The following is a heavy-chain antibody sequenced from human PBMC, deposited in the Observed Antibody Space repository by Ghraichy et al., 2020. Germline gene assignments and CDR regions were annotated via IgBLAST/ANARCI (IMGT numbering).Heavy chain of an antibody. D-gene: IGHD6-6*01. CDR2: ISYDGSKK. CDR1: GFTFSSYG. Sequence: GGSLRLSCAASGFTFSSYGMHWVRQAPGKGLEWVAVISYDGSKKYYADSVKGRFTISRDNSKDTLYLQMNSLRAEDPAVYYCAKSARPGYYFYYMDVWGKGTTVTVSS. CDR3: AKSARPGYYFYYMDV. V-gene: IGHV3-30*18. J-gene: IGHJ6*03.